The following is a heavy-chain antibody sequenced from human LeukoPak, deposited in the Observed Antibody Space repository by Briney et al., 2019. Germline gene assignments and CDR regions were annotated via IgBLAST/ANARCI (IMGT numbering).Heavy chain of an antibody. V-gene: IGHV1-69*01. D-gene: IGHD3-22*01. CDR1: GGAFSSYA. CDR2: IIPIFGTA. CDR3: ARERVDGYCDY. J-gene: IGHJ4*02. Sequence: SVKVSCTASGGAFSSYAISWVRQAPGQGLEWMGGIIPIFGTANYAQKFQGRVTITADESTSTAYMELSSLRSEDTAVYYCARERVDGYCDYWGQGTLVTVSS.